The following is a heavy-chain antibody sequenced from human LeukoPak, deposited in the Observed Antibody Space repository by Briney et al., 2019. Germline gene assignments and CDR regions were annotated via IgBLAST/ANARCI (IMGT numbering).Heavy chain of an antibody. CDR2: VYSDDTT. Sequence: GGSLRLSCAASGFTVNGNYMNWVRQAPGKGLEWVSVVYSDDTTYYADSVKGRFTISRDNSKSTLYLQMNSLRAEDTAVYYCARGGGYYAIDYWGQGTLVTVSS. J-gene: IGHJ4*02. D-gene: IGHD1-26*01. V-gene: IGHV3-53*01. CDR1: GFTVNGNY. CDR3: ARGGGYYAIDY.